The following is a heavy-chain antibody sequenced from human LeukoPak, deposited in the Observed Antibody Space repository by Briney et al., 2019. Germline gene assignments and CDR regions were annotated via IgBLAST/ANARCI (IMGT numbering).Heavy chain of an antibody. CDR3: AREARSGYEGFWSDP. CDR2: IYSTGTT. V-gene: IGHV4-4*07. Sequence: SESLSLTCTVSGGSVNQYYWSWIRQPAGKGLEWSGRIYSTGTTYYKPSLKRRVTMSVDTSHHQFFLKLNSVTAADTAVYFCAREARSGYEGFWSDPWGQGTVVTVSS. D-gene: IGHD5-12*01. CDR1: GGSVNQYY. J-gene: IGHJ5*02.